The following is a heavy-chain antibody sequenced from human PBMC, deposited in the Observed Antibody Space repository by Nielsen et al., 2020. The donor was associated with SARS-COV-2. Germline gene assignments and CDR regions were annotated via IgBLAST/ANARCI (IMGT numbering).Heavy chain of an antibody. CDR2: ISESGGST. V-gene: IGHV3-23*01. D-gene: IGHD3-3*01. Sequence: GESLKISCEASGFNFNNFDMNWVRQAPGQGLECVSTISESGGSTSYADSVKGRFTISRDNSNNTLYLQMNSLRAEDTAIYYCAKDLLEDWFDPWGQGTLVTVSS. CDR1: GFNFNNFD. J-gene: IGHJ5*02. CDR3: AKDLLEDWFDP.